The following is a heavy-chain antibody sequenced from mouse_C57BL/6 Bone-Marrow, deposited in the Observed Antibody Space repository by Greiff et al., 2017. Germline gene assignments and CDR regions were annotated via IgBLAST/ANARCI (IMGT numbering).Heavy chain of an antibody. CDR2: ISSGGSYT. J-gene: IGHJ3*01. V-gene: IGHV5-6*02. CDR1: GFTFSSYG. Sequence: DVMLVESGGDLVKPGGSLKLSCAASGFTFSSYGMSWVRQTPDKRLEWVATISSGGSYTYYPDSVKGRFTISRDNAKNTLYLQMSSLKSEDTAMYYCARHGSSLAWFAYWGQGTLVTVSA. D-gene: IGHD1-1*01. CDR3: ARHGSSLAWFAY.